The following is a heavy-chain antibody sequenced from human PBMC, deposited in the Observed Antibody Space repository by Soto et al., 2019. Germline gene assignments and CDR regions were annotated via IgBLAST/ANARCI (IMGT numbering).Heavy chain of an antibody. V-gene: IGHV4-34*01. CDR1: GGSFSGYY. CDR3: ARANDVLTGYSSGAFDI. J-gene: IGHJ3*02. D-gene: IGHD3-9*01. CDR2: INHSGST. Sequence: SETLSLTCAVYGGSFSGYYWSWIRQPPGKGLEWIGEINHSGSTNYNPSLKSRVTISVDTSKNQFSRKLSSVTSAYTAVYYCARANDVLTGYSSGAFDIWGQGTMVTVSS.